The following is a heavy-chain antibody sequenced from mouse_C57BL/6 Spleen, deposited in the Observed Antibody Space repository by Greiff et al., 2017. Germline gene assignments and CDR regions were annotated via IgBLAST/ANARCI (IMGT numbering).Heavy chain of an antibody. CDR1: GFNIKDYY. Sequence: EVKLMESGAELVRPGASVKLSCTASGFNIKDYYMHWVKQRPEQGLEWIGRIDPEDGATEYAPKFQGKATMTADTSSNTAYLQLSSLTSEATAVYYCTTTGRDWYFDVWGTGTTVTVSS. J-gene: IGHJ1*03. CDR2: IDPEDGAT. D-gene: IGHD4-1*01. V-gene: IGHV14-1*01. CDR3: TTTGRDWYFDV.